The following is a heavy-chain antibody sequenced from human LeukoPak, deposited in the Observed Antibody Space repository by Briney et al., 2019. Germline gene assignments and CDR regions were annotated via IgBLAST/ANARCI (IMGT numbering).Heavy chain of an antibody. J-gene: IGHJ4*02. CDR2: IKEDGTVK. CDR1: GFTFSVYW. D-gene: IGHD1/OR15-1a*01. CDR3: ARDRGWNTFDY. V-gene: IGHV3-7*01. Sequence: GGSLRLSCAASGFTFSVYWMAWVRQAPGKGLEWVANIKEDGTVKHYVDSVKGRLTISRDNAKGSLFLQMNSLRAEDTAVYYCARDRGWNTFDYWGQGTLVTVSS.